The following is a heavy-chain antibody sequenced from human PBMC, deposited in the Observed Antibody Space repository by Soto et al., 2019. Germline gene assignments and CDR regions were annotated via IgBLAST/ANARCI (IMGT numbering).Heavy chain of an antibody. J-gene: IGHJ4*02. CDR3: SKAQEASGNVNSFLHF. CDR2: TTGSGETT. CDR1: GFGFSAYA. V-gene: IGHV3-23*01. Sequence: EVQLLESGGALVQPGGSLRLSCAASGFGFSAYAMSWVRQAPGRGLQWVTVTTGSGETTYYADSVRGRFTISRDNSKNTLHLHMYSLRADDTATYYCSKAQEASGNVNSFLHFWGQGTLVTVSS. D-gene: IGHD5-12*01.